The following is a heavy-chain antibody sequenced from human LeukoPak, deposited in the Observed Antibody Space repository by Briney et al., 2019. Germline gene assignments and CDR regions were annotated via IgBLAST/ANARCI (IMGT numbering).Heavy chain of an antibody. V-gene: IGHV4-59*01. Sequence: SETLSLTCTVSGGSISSYYWSRIRQPPGKGLEWIGYIYYSGSTNYNPSLKSRVTISVDTSKNQFSLKLSSVTAADTAVYYCATGRNWNYVSLDYWGQGTLVTVSS. J-gene: IGHJ4*02. D-gene: IGHD1-7*01. CDR2: IYYSGST. CDR1: GGSISSYY. CDR3: ATGRNWNYVSLDY.